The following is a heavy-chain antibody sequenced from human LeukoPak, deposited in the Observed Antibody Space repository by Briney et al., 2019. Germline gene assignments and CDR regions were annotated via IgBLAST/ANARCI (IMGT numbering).Heavy chain of an antibody. Sequence: GGSLRLSCTASGFTFSTYWMSWVRQAPGKGLEWVANIKQDGSEKYYVDSVKGRFTISRDNAKNSLYQQMNSLRAEDTAVYYCARDKIVGATYFDYWGQGTLVTVSS. CDR1: GFTFSTYW. D-gene: IGHD1-26*01. CDR2: IKQDGSEK. CDR3: ARDKIVGATYFDY. V-gene: IGHV3-7*03. J-gene: IGHJ4*02.